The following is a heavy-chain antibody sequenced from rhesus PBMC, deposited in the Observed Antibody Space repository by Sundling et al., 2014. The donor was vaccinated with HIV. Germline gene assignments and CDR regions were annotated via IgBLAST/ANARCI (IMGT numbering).Heavy chain of an antibody. D-gene: IGHD6-37*01. CDR3: ARGGAGSSGNY. V-gene: IGHV4S9*01. J-gene: IGHJ4*01. CDR2: VYGGSGSN. Sequence: QVQLQESGPGLVKPSETLSLTCAVSGYSISSDNYWNWIRQPPGNGLEWIGSVYGGSGSNYLNPSLKSRVTLSVDTSKNQFSLKLSSVTAADTAVYYCARGGAGSSGNYWGQGVLVTVSS. CDR1: GYSISSDNY.